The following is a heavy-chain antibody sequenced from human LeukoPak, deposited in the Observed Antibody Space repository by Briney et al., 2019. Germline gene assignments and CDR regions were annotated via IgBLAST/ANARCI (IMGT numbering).Heavy chain of an antibody. D-gene: IGHD6-13*01. CDR2: ISYSGTT. CDR3: AREGQQQLVSNDAFDI. V-gene: IGHV4-39*07. J-gene: IGHJ3*02. CDR1: GGSISSRPYY. Sequence: SETLSLTCTVSGGSISSRPYYWGWVRQPPGKGLEWIGTISYSGTTYYSPSLKSRVTISLDTSKNQFSLKLSSVTAADTAVYYCAREGQQQLVSNDAFDIWGQGTMVTVSS.